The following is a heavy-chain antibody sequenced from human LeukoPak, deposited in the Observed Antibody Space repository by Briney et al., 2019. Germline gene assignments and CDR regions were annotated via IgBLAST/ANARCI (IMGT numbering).Heavy chain of an antibody. CDR3: ATLGYGMDV. J-gene: IGHJ6*02. CDR2: ISSMSTTI. V-gene: IGHV3-48*02. CDR1: GFTFSSYS. Sequence: PGGSLSLSCAASGFTFSSYSMHCVRHAPGGGLEWVSFISSMSTTIYNANSVNGRFTISRENARNSLFVQMNSLRDGDTAVYYCATLGYGMDVWGQGTTHSVS.